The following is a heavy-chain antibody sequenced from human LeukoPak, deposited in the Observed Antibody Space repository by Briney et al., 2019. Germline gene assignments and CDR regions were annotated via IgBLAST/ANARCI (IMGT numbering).Heavy chain of an antibody. D-gene: IGHD3-10*01. V-gene: IGHV3-21*01. CDR2: ITSSSSHV. CDR3: ARDYYGSGSYGKYFDY. J-gene: IGHJ4*02. CDR1: GFTFSAYA. Sequence: GGSLRLSCAASGFTFSAYAVTWIRQAPGKGLEWVSSITSSSSHVYYADSVKGRFTISRDNAKNSLYLQMNSLRAEDTAVYYCARDYYGSGSYGKYFDYWGQGTLVTVSS.